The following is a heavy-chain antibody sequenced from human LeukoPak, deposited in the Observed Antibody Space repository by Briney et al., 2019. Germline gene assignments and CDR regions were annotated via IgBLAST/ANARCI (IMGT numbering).Heavy chain of an antibody. CDR3: ARDYGDYGEYFDY. Sequence: GGSLRLSCAASGFTFSSYSMNWVRQAPGKGLEWVSYNSSSSSTTYYADSVKGRFTISRDNAKNSVFLQMNILRDEDTAVYYCARDYGDYGEYFDYWGQGTLVTVSS. D-gene: IGHD4-17*01. V-gene: IGHV3-48*02. CDR1: GFTFSSYS. CDR2: NSSSSSTT. J-gene: IGHJ4*02.